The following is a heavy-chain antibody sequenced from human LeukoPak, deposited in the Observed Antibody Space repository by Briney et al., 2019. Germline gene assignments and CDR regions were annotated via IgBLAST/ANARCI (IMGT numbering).Heavy chain of an antibody. V-gene: IGHV3-49*03. J-gene: IGHJ4*02. Sequence: GRSLRLSCTASGFVFGDYVMSWFRQAPGKGPEWVGSIRSEAYGGTREYAASVKGRFSISRDDSKSIAYLEMNSLKTEDTAVYYCSRALAGRWLPSCDYWGQGTLVTVSS. CDR2: IRSEAYGGTR. D-gene: IGHD5-24*01. CDR1: GFVFGDYV. CDR3: SRALAGRWLPSCDY.